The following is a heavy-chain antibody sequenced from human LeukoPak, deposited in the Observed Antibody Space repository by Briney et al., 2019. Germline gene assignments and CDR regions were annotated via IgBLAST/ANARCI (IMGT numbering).Heavy chain of an antibody. J-gene: IGHJ3*02. CDR2: IKQDGSEK. V-gene: IGHV3-7*01. Sequence: GGSLRLSCAASGFTVSSNYMSWVRQAPGKGLEWVANIKQDGSEKYYVDSVKGRFTISRDNAKNSLYLQMNSLRAEDTAVYYCARGTRELHFWDSGHAFDIWGQGTMVTVSS. CDR3: ARGTRELHFWDSGHAFDI. D-gene: IGHD1-26*01. CDR1: GFTVSSNY.